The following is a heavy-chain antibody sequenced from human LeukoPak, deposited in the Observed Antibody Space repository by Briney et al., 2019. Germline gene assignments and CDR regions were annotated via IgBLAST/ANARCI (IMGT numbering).Heavy chain of an antibody. Sequence: GGSLRLSCAASGFSVSVNYMSWVRQMPGKGLEWMGIIYPGDSDTRYSPSFQGQVTISADKSISTAYLQWSSLKASDTAMYYWARKFGSNNNDSRPFVIWGKGTLFT. D-gene: IGHD3-22*01. CDR1: GFSVSVNY. J-gene: IGHJ3*02. CDR2: IYPGDSDT. CDR3: ARKFGSNNNDSRPFVI. V-gene: IGHV5-51*01.